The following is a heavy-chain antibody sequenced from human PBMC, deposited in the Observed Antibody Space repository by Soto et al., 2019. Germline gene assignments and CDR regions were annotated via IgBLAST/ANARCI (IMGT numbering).Heavy chain of an antibody. V-gene: IGHV1-24*01. CDR1: GYTLPELT. CDR3: ATEPGGYFGH. CDR2: FDPDHAKK. D-gene: IGHD3-16*01. Sequence: QVHLEQSGAEVRRPGASVKVSCKVSGYTLPELTLHWVRLTPGKGLDWIGGFDPDHAKKVYAQKFQGRVTMTADRSTGTTDLELRSLTFEATAIYLCATEPGGYFGHWGQGVLVTVAS. J-gene: IGHJ4*02.